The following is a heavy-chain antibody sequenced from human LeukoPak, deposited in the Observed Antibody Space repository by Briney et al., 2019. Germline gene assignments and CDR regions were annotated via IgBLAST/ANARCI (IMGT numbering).Heavy chain of an antibody. J-gene: IGHJ5*02. D-gene: IGHD1-26*01. CDR3: ARDGRRSRSSWFDP. CDR2: IYYSGST. CDR1: GGSISSGGYS. Sequence: KTSETLSLTCAVSGGSISSGGYSWSWIRQPPGKGLEWIGYIYYSGSTNYNPSLKSRVTISVDTSKNQFSLKLSSVTAADTAVYYCARDGRRSRSSWFDPWGQGILVIVSS. V-gene: IGHV4-61*08.